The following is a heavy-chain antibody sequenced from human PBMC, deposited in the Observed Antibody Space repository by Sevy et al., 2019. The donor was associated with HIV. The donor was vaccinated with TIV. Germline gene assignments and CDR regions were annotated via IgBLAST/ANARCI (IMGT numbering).Heavy chain of an antibody. CDR1: GFTFSDYS. Sequence: GGYLRLSCAASGFTFSDYSMHWVRQAPGKGLEWVAVISYDGRNYKYNVDSVKGRFTISRDNSKNTLFLQMNSLRAEHSAIYYCARDRQEILHSAFDYWGQGTLVTVSS. J-gene: IGHJ4*02. CDR2: ISYDGRNYK. D-gene: IGHD2-15*01. V-gene: IGHV3-30*14. CDR3: ARDRQEILHSAFDY.